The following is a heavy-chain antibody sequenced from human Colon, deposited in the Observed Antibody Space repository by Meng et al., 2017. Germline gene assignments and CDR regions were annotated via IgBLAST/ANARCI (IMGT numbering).Heavy chain of an antibody. CDR3: ARVNSDCGGVMCYKGWFDP. D-gene: IGHD2-21*01. CDR2: IHFSGST. J-gene: IGHJ5*02. CDR1: GGSFSGYF. V-gene: IGHV4-34*01. Sequence: QVQLQQWGAGLLKPSETLSPTCAVYGGSFSGYFWSWIRQPPGKGLEWIGYIHFSGSTYYNPSLNSRITISVDMSRNQFSLRLTSVTSADMAVYYCARVNSDCGGVMCYKGWFDPWGQGTLVTVSS.